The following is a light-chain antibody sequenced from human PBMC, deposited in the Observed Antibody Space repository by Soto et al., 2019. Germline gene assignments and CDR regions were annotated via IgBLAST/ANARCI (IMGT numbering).Light chain of an antibody. V-gene: IGLV1-40*01. Sequence: QLVLTQPPSVSGAPGQRVSISCTWTSSNIGAGYDVHWYQKGLHTAPKLVIYAFTERPSGVPARFSGSRSASSASLAVTGLQAEDEADYYCQSYDIRLSAWVFGGGTKLTVL. J-gene: IGLJ3*02. CDR1: SSNIGAGYD. CDR3: QSYDIRLSAWV. CDR2: AFT.